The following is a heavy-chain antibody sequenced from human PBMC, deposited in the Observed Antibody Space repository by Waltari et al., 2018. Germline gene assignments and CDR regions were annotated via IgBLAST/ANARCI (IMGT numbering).Heavy chain of an antibody. V-gene: IGHV3-7*01. CDR3: ARDPARRADY. CDR1: GFTLSNDW. Sequence: EVQLVDSGGGLVQPGGSLGLSWLPSGFTLSNDWMHWFRQAPGKGLEWVAHIKPDGSQTDYVDSVKGRFAISRDNARNSLYLQMNSLRADDTAIYYCARDPARRADYWGQGTLVTVSS. J-gene: IGHJ4*02. CDR2: IKPDGSQT.